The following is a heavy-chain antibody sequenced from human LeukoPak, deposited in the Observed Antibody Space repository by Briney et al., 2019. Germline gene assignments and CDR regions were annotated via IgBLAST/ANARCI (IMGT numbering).Heavy chain of an antibody. Sequence: SETLSLTCTVSGGSISSYYWSWIRQPPGKGLEWVGYIYYSGSTNYNPSLKSRVTISVDKSKSQFSLKLSSVTAADTAVYYCARDPSRGWFVPWGQGTLVTVSS. D-gene: IGHD3-10*01. CDR3: ARDPSRGWFVP. CDR2: IYYSGST. J-gene: IGHJ5*02. V-gene: IGHV4-59*01. CDR1: GGSISSYY.